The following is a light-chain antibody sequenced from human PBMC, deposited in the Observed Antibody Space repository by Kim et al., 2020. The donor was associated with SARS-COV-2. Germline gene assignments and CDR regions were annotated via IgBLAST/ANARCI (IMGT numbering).Light chain of an antibody. CDR3: SSYAGSNNLV. Sequence: GQSVTSSCTGTRREVGGCNYVSWDQQHPGKGPKRMIYEVRKRPAGVPDRFSGSKSGNTASLTVSGLQAEDEADYYCSSYAGSNNLVFGGGTQLTVL. CDR1: RREVGGCNY. J-gene: IGLJ2*01. CDR2: EVR. V-gene: IGLV2-8*01.